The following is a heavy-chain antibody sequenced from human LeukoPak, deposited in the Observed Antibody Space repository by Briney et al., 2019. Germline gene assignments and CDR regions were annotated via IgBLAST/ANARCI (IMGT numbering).Heavy chain of an antibody. Sequence: KSSETLSLTCTVSGGSISSYYWSWIRQPPGKGLEWIGYIYYSGSTNYNPSLKSRVTISVDTSKNQFSLKLSSVTAADTAVYYCARGENYYGSGSYNGYYMDAWGKGTTVTVSS. D-gene: IGHD3-10*01. CDR2: IYYSGST. CDR1: GGSISSYY. CDR3: ARGENYYGSGSYNGYYMDA. J-gene: IGHJ6*03. V-gene: IGHV4-59*01.